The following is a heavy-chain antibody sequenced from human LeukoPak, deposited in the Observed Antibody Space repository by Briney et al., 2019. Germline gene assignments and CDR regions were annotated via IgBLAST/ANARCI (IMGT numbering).Heavy chain of an antibody. CDR3: VRVQSGSYARYGMDV. J-gene: IGHJ6*02. CDR1: GYTLTNYD. D-gene: IGHD1-26*01. CDR2: MIPNSGHT. Sequence: ASVKVSCKASGYTLTNYDINWVRQATGQGLEWMGWMIPNSGHTGYTQKFQGRVTMTRDTSISTAYMELSSLKSEDTAVYYCVRVQSGSYARYGMDVWGQGTTVTVSS. V-gene: IGHV1-8*01.